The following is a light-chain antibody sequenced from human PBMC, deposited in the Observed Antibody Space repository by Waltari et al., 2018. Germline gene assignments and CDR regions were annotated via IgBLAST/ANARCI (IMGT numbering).Light chain of an antibody. Sequence: QSVLTQPPSVSGAPGQRVTISCTGSSSNIGAGYDVHWYQQLPGTAPKLLIYGNSNRPSGGPDRVSGSKSGTAASLAITGLQAEDEADYYGQSYDSSLSGSGGVFGGGTKLTVL. V-gene: IGLV1-40*01. CDR3: QSYDSSLSGSGGV. CDR1: SSNIGAGYD. CDR2: GNS. J-gene: IGLJ2*01.